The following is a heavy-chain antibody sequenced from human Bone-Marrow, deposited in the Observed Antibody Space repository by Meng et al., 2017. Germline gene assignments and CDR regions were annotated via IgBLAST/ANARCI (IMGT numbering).Heavy chain of an antibody. Sequence: GESLKISCAASGFSLSNYWVHWVRQAPKKGLVWVSRINSDGRSITYADSVKGRFTISRANAKNTLYLEMNSLRADDTAVYYYVRDDCSSTSCYADAFDLWGQGTLVTVSS. CDR1: GFSLSNYW. CDR3: VRDDCSSTSCYADAFDL. CDR2: INSDGRSI. J-gene: IGHJ3*01. D-gene: IGHD2-2*01. V-gene: IGHV3-74*01.